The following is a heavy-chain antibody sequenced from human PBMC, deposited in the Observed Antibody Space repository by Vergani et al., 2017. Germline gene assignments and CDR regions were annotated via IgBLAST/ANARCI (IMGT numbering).Heavy chain of an antibody. CDR3: AREGYYDFWSGYSPDAFDI. CDR2: ISRSSSYI. D-gene: IGHD3-3*01. J-gene: IGHJ3*02. V-gene: IGHV3-21*01. CDR1: GFTFSRYS. Sequence: EVQLVESGGGLVKPGVSLRLSCAACGFTFSRYSVNWVRRAPGEGLECVLSISRSSSYIYYADSVKGRFTISRDNAKNSLYLQMNSLRAEDTAVYYCAREGYYDFWSGYSPDAFDIWGQGTMVTVSS.